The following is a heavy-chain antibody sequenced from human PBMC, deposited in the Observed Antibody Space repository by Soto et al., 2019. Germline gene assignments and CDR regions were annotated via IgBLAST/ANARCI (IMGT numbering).Heavy chain of an antibody. Sequence: GGSLRLSCTASGFIFSNFGMHWVRQAPGKGLEWVAGVWYDGSSGVSAESVKGRFTISRDNSKNTLYLQMTSLRAEDTAVYYCARDPRTARASAMDVWGQGTTVTVSS. CDR1: GFIFSNFG. J-gene: IGHJ6*02. CDR2: VWYDGSSG. CDR3: ARDPRTARASAMDV. V-gene: IGHV3-33*01. D-gene: IGHD6-6*01.